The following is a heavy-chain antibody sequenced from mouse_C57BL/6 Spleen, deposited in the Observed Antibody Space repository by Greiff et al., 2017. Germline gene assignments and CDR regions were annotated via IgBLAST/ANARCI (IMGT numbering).Heavy chain of an antibody. J-gene: IGHJ1*03. Sequence: VQLQQPGAELVKPGASVKLSCKASGYTFTSYWMHWVKQRPGRGLEWIGRIDSNSGGTKYNAKFKSKTTLTVDKPSSTAYMLHSSLTSEDSAVYYCARGGGSSYCWYFDVWGTGTTVTVSS. D-gene: IGHD1-1*01. CDR3: ARGGGSSYCWYFDV. CDR1: GYTFTSYW. V-gene: IGHV1-72*01. CDR2: IDSNSGGT.